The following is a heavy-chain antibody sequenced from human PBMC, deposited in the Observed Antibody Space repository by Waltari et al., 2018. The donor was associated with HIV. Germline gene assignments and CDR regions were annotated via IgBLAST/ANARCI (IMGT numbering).Heavy chain of an antibody. V-gene: IGHV1-8*01. Sequence: QVQLVQSGAEVKKPGASVKVSCKASGYTVTTYDITWVRQATEQGLEWMGRMNPNSGNTGYAHKFQGRVTMTRNTSITTAHMELSSLRSDDTAVYYCARGRSGNYRGNSVVDYWGQGTLVTVSS. CDR2: MNPNSGNT. J-gene: IGHJ4*02. CDR3: ARGRSGNYRGNSVVDY. CDR1: GYTVTTYD. D-gene: IGHD1-26*01.